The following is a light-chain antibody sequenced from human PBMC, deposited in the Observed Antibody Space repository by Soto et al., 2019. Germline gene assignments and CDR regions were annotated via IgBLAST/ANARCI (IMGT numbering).Light chain of an antibody. CDR2: EVS. Sequence: QSVLTQPPSVSGSPGQSVTISCTGTSSDVGNYNRVSWYQQSPGTAPKLMIYEVSNRPSGVPDRFSGSKSGNTASLTISGLQAEDEADYYCSSYTHSNTFVFGTGTKVTVL. J-gene: IGLJ1*01. CDR3: SSYTHSNTFV. CDR1: SSDVGNYNR. V-gene: IGLV2-18*02.